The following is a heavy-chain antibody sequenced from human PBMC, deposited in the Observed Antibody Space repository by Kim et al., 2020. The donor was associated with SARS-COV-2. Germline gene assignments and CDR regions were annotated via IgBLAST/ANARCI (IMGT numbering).Heavy chain of an antibody. CDR1: GFTFSSYA. CDR3: AKDSGPTPYYFDY. Sequence: GGSLRLSCAASGFTFSSYAMSWVRQAPGKGPEWVSAISGSGGSTYYADSVKGRFTISRDNSKNTLYLQMNSLRAEDTAVYYCAKDSGPTPYYFDYWGQGTLVTVSS. CDR2: ISGSGGST. D-gene: IGHD4-17*01. V-gene: IGHV3-23*01. J-gene: IGHJ4*02.